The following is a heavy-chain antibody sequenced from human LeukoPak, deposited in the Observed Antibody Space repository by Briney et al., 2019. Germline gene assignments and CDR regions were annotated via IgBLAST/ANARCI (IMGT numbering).Heavy chain of an antibody. Sequence: SETLSLTCTVSGGSISRHYWSWIRQPPGKGLEWIGYIYTSGSTNYNPSLKSRVTISVDTSKNQFSLKLSSVTAADTAVYYCASFTVGAVLGAFDIWGQGTMVTVSS. J-gene: IGHJ3*02. CDR1: GGSISRHY. V-gene: IGHV4-4*09. CDR2: IYTSGST. D-gene: IGHD1-26*01. CDR3: ASFTVGAVLGAFDI.